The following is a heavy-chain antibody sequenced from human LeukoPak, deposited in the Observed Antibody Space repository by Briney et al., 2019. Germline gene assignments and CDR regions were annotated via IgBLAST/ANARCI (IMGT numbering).Heavy chain of an antibody. CDR1: GGSISSSSYY. Sequence: PSETLSLTCTVSGGSISSSSYYWGWIRQPPGKGLEGIGRIHYSGTTYPTLSLKSRVTLSVDTSKNQISLKLGSVTAADTAVYYCARQVERLSQNDYWGQGTLVTVSS. CDR2: IHYSGTT. V-gene: IGHV4-39*01. J-gene: IGHJ4*02. CDR3: ARQVERLSQNDY. D-gene: IGHD1-1*01.